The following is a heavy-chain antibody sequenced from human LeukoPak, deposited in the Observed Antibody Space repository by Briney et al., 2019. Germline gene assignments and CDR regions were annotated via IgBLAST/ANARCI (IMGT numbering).Heavy chain of an antibody. Sequence: AGGSLRLSCAASGFTFSSYAMHWVRQAPGKGLEWVAVISYDGSNKYYADSVKGRFTISRDNSKNTLYLQMNSLRAEDTAVYYCAKDRSRSWYPSFDYWGQGTLVTVSS. V-gene: IGHV3-30*04. J-gene: IGHJ4*02. CDR1: GFTFSSYA. CDR2: ISYDGSNK. CDR3: AKDRSRSWYPSFDY. D-gene: IGHD6-13*01.